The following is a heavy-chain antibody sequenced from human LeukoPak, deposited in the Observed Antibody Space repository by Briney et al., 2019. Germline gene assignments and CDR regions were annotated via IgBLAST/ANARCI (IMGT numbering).Heavy chain of an antibody. CDR1: GGSFSGYY. D-gene: IGHD3-16*01. CDR3: ARGPFGGVTNQYYFDY. V-gene: IGHV4-34*01. Sequence: SETLSLTCAVYGGSFSGYYWSWIRQPPGKGLEWIGEINHSGSTNYNPSLKSRVTTSVDTSKNQFSLKLSSVTAADTAVYYCARGPFGGVTNQYYFDYWGQGTLVTVSS. J-gene: IGHJ4*02. CDR2: INHSGST.